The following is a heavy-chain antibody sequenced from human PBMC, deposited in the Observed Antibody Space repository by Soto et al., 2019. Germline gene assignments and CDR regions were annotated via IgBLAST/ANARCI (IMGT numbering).Heavy chain of an antibody. J-gene: IGHJ6*02. V-gene: IGHV3-48*03. CDR1: RCTFSDYE. CDR2: IRGSGTTI. Sequence: EVQLVESGGRLVQPGGSLRLSCADSRCTFSDYEMNWVRQAPGMGLEWVSYIRGSGTTIYEDSVKDRFTISRDNARNSLYLQMTSLRAEDTGGYYCASQPAAILSNDYYYYGMDVWGRGTTVTVSS. CDR3: ASQPAAILSNDYYYYGMDV. D-gene: IGHD2-2*02.